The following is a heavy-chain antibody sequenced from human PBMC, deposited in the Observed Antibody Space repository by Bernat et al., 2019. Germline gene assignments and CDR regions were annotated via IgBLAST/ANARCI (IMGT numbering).Heavy chain of an antibody. J-gene: IGHJ4*02. D-gene: IGHD5-24*01. V-gene: IGHV3-30*18. Sequence: QVQLVESGGGVVQPGRSLRLSCAASGFTFSSYGMHWVRQAPGKGLEWVAVMSYDGNNKYYADSVKGRFTISRDNSKNTLYLQMNSLRAEDTGVYYCAKDRLPKGLESVDFWGQGTLVIVSS. CDR2: MSYDGNNK. CDR3: AKDRLPKGLESVDF. CDR1: GFTFSSYG.